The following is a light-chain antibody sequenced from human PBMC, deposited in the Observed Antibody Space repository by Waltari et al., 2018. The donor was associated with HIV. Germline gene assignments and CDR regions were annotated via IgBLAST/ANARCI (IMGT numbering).Light chain of an antibody. J-gene: IGLJ1*01. V-gene: IGLV2-11*01. CDR1: SKDVGAYNY. CDR3: CSSAGRDIFV. Sequence: QSALTQSRPVSGSPGQSITISCTGTSKDVGAYNYVPWYQQHPGRAPKLLIYDLNRRPSGVPDRFSGSKSGNTASLSISGLQAEDEADYYCCSSAGRDIFVFGTGTKVTVL. CDR2: DLN.